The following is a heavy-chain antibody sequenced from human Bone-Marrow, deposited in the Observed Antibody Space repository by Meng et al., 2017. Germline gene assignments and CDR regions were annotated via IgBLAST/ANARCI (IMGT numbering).Heavy chain of an antibody. CDR3: ARGLWFGEFYRDY. CDR2: IYYSGST. CDR1: GGSISSSSYY. Sequence: GSLRLSCTVSGGSISSSSYYWGWIRQPPGKGLEWIGSIYYSGSTYYNPSLKSRVTISVDTSKNQFSLKLSSVTAADTAVYYCARGLWFGEFYRDYWGQGTLVTVSS. D-gene: IGHD3-10*01. J-gene: IGHJ4*02. V-gene: IGHV4-39*07.